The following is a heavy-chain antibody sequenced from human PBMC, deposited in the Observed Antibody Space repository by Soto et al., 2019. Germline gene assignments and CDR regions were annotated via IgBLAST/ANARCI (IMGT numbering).Heavy chain of an antibody. J-gene: IGHJ4*02. CDR1: GGSISSYY. Sequence: SETLSLTCTVSGGSISSYYWSWIRQPPGKGLEWIGYIYYSGSTNYNPSLKSRVTISVDTSKNQFSLYLQMNSLRAEDTAVYYCAKDRHRSGSPHPFDYWGQGTLVTVSS. D-gene: IGHD3-22*01. V-gene: IGHV4-59*12. CDR3: AKDRHRSGSPHPFDY. CDR2: IYYSGST.